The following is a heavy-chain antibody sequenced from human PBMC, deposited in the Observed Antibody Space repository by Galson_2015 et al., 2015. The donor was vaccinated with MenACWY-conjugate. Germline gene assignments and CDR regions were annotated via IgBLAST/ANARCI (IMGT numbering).Heavy chain of an antibody. Sequence: SLRLSCAASGITFSRCGMNWVRQAPGKGLEWISYISPGSGRIYYADSAKGRFTISRDDAKSSLFLQIVSLRDEDTAVYYCAWGRNPTVNSRYLDYWGQG. CDR2: ISPGSGRI. CDR3: AWGRNPTVNSRYLDY. V-gene: IGHV3-48*02. D-gene: IGHD7-27*01. J-gene: IGHJ4*02. CDR1: GITFSRCG.